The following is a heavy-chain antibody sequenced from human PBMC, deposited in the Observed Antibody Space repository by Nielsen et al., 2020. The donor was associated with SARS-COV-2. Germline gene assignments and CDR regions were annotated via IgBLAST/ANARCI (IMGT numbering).Heavy chain of an antibody. J-gene: IGHJ6*02. D-gene: IGHD3-3*01. CDR2: ISSSGGST. CDR3: ARDYDFPEGYGMDV. V-gene: IGHV3-21*01. Sequence: GGSLRLSCAASGFTFSSYSMNWVRQAPEKGLEWVSCISSSGGSTYYADSVKGRFTISRDNARNTLYLQMNSLRAEDTAVYYCARDYDFPEGYGMDVWGQGTTVTVSS. CDR1: GFTFSSYS.